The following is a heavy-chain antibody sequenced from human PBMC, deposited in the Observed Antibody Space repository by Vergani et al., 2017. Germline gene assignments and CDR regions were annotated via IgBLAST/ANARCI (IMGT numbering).Heavy chain of an antibody. D-gene: IGHD6-19*01. J-gene: IGHJ5*02. Sequence: VQLVESGGGLVQPGGSLRLSCAASGFTFSSYWMSWVRQAPGKGLEWIGEINHSGSTNYNPSLKSRVTISVDTSKNQFSLKLSSVTAADTAVYYCARQSSGWYMLPKYNWFDPWGQGTLVTVSS. CDR3: ARQSSGWYMLPKYNWFDP. V-gene: IGHV4-34*01. CDR2: INHSGST. CDR1: GFTFSSYW.